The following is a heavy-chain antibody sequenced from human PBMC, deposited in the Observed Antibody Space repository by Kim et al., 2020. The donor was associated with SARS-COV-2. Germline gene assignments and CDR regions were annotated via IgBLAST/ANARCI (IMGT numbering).Heavy chain of an antibody. CDR1: GGSFSGYY. CDR3: ARGYSSSWQTGYYYYGMDV. V-gene: IGHV4-34*01. J-gene: IGHJ6*02. D-gene: IGHD6-13*01. Sequence: SETLSLTCAVYGGSFSGYYWSWIRQPPGKGLEWIGEINHSGSTNYNPSLKSRVTISVDTSKNQFSLKLSSVTAADTAVYYCARGYSSSWQTGYYYYGMDVWGQGTTVTVSS. CDR2: INHSGST.